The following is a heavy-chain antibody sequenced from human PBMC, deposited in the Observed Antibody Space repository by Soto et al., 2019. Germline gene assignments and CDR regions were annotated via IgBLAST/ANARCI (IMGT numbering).Heavy chain of an antibody. Sequence: PSETLSLTCAVSGGSISSGGYSWSWIRQPPGKGLEWIGYIYHSGSTYYNPSLKSRVTISVDKSKNQFSLKLSSVTAADTAVYYCARAGSGSLFDYWGQGALVTVSS. CDR3: ARAGSGSLFDY. J-gene: IGHJ4*02. CDR2: IYHSGST. V-gene: IGHV4-30-2*01. CDR1: GGSISSGGYS. D-gene: IGHD1-26*01.